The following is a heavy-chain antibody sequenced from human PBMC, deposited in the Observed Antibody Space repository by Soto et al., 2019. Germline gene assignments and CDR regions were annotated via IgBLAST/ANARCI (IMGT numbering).Heavy chain of an antibody. CDR2: IYYSGST. CDR3: ARHRVFEWLPSWIDP. D-gene: IGHD3-3*01. J-gene: IGHJ5*02. V-gene: IGHV4-39*01. Sequence: QLQLQESGPGLVKPSETLSLTCTVSGGSISSSNYYWGWIRQPPGKGLEWIGSIYYSGSTYSNPSLESRVTLSADTSKNQFPLKLNSVTAADTAVYYCARHRVFEWLPSWIDPWGQGTLVTVSS. CDR1: GGSISSSNYY.